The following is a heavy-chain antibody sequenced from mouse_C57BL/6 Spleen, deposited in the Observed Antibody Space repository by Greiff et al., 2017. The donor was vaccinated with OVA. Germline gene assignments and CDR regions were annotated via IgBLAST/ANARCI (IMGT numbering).Heavy chain of an antibody. CDR2: IFPGSGST. D-gene: IGHD6-1*01. J-gene: IGHJ2*01. Sequence: VQLQQSGPELVRPGASVKISCKAPGYTFTSHGMQWVRQRPGQGLEWIGEIFPGSGSTYYNEKFKGKATLTVDTSSSTAYMQLSSLTSEDSAVYFCSRDSAFDYWGQGTTLTVSS. CDR3: SRDSAFDY. CDR1: GYTFTSHG. V-gene: IGHV1-56*01.